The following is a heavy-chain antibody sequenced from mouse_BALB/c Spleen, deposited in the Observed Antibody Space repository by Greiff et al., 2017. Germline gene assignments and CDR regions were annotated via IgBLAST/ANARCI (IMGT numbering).Heavy chain of an antibody. CDR2: IWSGGST. J-gene: IGHJ3*01. V-gene: IGHV2-2*02. Sequence: VKLVESGPGLVQPSQSLSITCTVSGFSLTSYGVHWVRQSPGKGLEWLGVIWSGGSTDYNAAFISRLSISKDNSKSQVFFKMNSLQANDTAIYYCARKGLQLEGWFAYWGQGTLVTVSA. D-gene: IGHD2-12*01. CDR3: ARKGLQLEGWFAY. CDR1: GFSLTSYG.